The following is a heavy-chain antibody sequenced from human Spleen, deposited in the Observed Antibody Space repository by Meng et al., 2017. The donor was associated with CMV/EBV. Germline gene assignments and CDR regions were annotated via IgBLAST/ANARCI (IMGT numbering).Heavy chain of an antibody. J-gene: IGHJ5*02. Sequence: QVQLVQSGAEVKKPGASVKVSCKASGYTFTSYAMHWVRQAPGQRLEWMGWINAGNSNTKYSQKFQGRVTITRDTYASTAYMELSSLRSEDTAVYYCARKVGASTYWFDPWGQGTLVTVSS. V-gene: IGHV1-3*01. CDR3: ARKVGASTYWFDP. D-gene: IGHD1-26*01. CDR2: INAGNSNT. CDR1: GYTFTSYA.